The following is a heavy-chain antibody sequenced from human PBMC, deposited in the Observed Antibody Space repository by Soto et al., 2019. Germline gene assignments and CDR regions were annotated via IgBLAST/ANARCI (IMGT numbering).Heavy chain of an antibody. Sequence: EVQLVQSGAEVKKPGESLKISCKGSGYSFSNYWIAWVRQMPGKGLEWMGIIFPADSDTKYSPSFQGQVTISADKSISTAYLQRSSRKASDTAMYYCASSVVVPSTMNYFDYWGQGSLVNVAS. D-gene: IGHD2-15*01. CDR1: GYSFSNYW. CDR2: IFPADSDT. CDR3: ASSVVVPSTMNYFDY. V-gene: IGHV5-51*01. J-gene: IGHJ4*02.